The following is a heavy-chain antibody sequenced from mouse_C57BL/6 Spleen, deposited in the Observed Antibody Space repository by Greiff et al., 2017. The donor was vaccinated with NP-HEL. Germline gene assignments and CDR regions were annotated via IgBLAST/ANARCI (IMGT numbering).Heavy chain of an antibody. V-gene: IGHV1-53*01. D-gene: IGHD1-1*01. CDR2: INPSNGGT. CDR3: ARTGAPSYGSSWGFAY. CDR1: GYTFTSYW. Sequence: QVQLQQPGTELVKPGASVKLSCKASGYTFTSYWMHWVKQRPGQGLEWIGNINPSNGGTNYNEKFKSKATLTVDKSSSTAYMQLSSLTSEDSAVYYCARTGAPSYGSSWGFAYWGQGTLVTVSA. J-gene: IGHJ3*01.